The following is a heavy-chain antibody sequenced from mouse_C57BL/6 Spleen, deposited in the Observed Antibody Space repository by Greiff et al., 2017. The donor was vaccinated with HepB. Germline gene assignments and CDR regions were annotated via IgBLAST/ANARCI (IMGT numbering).Heavy chain of an antibody. V-gene: IGHV1-82*01. CDR1: GYAFSSSW. Sequence: VQLQESGPELVKPGASVKISCKASGYAFSSSWMNWVKQRPGKGLEWIGRIYPGDGDTNYNGKFKGKATLTADKSSSTAYMQLSSLTSEDSAVYFCARHGSSYGRYFDVWGTVTTVTVSS. CDR3: ARHGSSYGRYFDV. D-gene: IGHD1-1*01. CDR2: IYPGDGDT. J-gene: IGHJ1*03.